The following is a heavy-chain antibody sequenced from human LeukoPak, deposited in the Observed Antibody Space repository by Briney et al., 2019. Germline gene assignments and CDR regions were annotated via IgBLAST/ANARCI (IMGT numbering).Heavy chain of an antibody. CDR3: ARRSDDYDSSAYYH. V-gene: IGHV1-69*06. CDR2: IIPIFGTA. D-gene: IGHD3-22*01. Sequence: SVKVSCKASGGTFSSYAISWVRQAPGQGLEWMGGIIPIFGTANYAQKFQGRVTVTEDTSTDTAYMELSSLRSEDTAVYYCARRSDDYDSSAYYHWGQGTLVTVSS. J-gene: IGHJ4*02. CDR1: GGTFSSYA.